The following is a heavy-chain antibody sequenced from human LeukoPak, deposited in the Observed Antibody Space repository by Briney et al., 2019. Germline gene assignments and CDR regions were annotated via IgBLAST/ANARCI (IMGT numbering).Heavy chain of an antibody. CDR2: ISDNGGVT. V-gene: IGHV3-23*01. Sequence: GGSLRLSCAASGFTFSSYAMSWVRQAPGKGLEWVSIISDNGGVTFYADSVKGRFTISRENSKNTLYLQMTSLRAEDTAMYYCARTGFWFDPWGQGTLVTVSS. CDR1: GFTFSSYA. J-gene: IGHJ5*02. CDR3: ARTGFWFDP. D-gene: IGHD1-1*01.